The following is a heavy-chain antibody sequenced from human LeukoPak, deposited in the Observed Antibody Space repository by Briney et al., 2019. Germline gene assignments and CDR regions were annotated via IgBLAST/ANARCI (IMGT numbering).Heavy chain of an antibody. J-gene: IGHJ5*02. CDR3: ARASRPSNSWFDP. V-gene: IGHV4-38-2*01. CDR1: GHSFSSDSL. D-gene: IGHD6-6*01. CDR2: IHERGST. Sequence: PSETLSLTCGVSGHSFSSDSLWGWIRPPPGQGLEWIGSIHERGSTFYNPSLKSRVTISIDTSKNQFSLNVNSVTAADTAVYYCARASRPSNSWFDPWGQGTVVTVSS.